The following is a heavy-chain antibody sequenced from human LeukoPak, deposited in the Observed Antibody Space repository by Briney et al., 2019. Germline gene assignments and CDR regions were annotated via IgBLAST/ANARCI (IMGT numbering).Heavy chain of an antibody. CDR1: GGTFSSYA. CDR2: IIPIFGTA. V-gene: IGHV1-69*13. D-gene: IGHD5-24*01. Sequence: SVKVSCKASGGTFSSYAISWVRQAPGQGLEWMGGIIPIFGTANYAQKFQGRVTITADESTSTAYMELSSLRSEDTAVYYCASSRDGYNIFDYWGQGTLVTVSS. CDR3: ASSRDGYNIFDY. J-gene: IGHJ4*02.